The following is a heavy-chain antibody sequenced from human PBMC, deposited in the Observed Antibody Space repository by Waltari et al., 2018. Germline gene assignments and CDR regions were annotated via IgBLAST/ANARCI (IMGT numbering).Heavy chain of an antibody. D-gene: IGHD4-17*01. CDR1: GFTVSSNY. J-gene: IGHJ3*02. CDR2: IYSGGST. CDR3: ARMWDYGVGVAGAFDI. Sequence: EVQLVETGGGLIQPGGSLRLSCAASGFTVSSNYMSWVRQAPGKGRDWVSVIYSGGSTYYADSVKCRFTISRDNSKNTLYLQMNSLRAEDTAVYYCARMWDYGVGVAGAFDIWGQGTMVTVSS. V-gene: IGHV3-53*02.